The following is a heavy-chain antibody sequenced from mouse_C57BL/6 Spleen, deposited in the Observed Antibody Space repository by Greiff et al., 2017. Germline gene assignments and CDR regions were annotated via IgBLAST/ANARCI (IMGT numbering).Heavy chain of an antibody. V-gene: IGHV1-64*01. CDR3: ASRSSYGYAMDY. D-gene: IGHD1-1*01. Sequence: VQLQQPGAELVKPGASVKLSCKASGYTFTSYWMHWVKQRPGQGLEWIGMIHPNSGSTNYNEKFKSKATLTVDKSSSTAYMQLSSLTSEDSAVYYCASRSSYGYAMDYWGQGTSVTVSS. CDR1: GYTFTSYW. CDR2: IHPNSGST. J-gene: IGHJ4*01.